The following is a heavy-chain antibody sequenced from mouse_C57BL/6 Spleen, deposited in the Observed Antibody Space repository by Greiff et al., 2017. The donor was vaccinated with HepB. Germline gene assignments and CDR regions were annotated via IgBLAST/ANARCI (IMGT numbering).Heavy chain of an antibody. CDR3: AQVITTVVDWYFDV. J-gene: IGHJ1*03. Sequence: QVQLKQPGTELVKPGASVKLSCKASGYTFTSYWMHWVKQRPGQGLEWIGNINPSNGGTNYNEKFKSKATLTVDKSSSTAYMQLSSLTSEDSAVYYCAQVITTVVDWYFDVWGTGTTVTVSS. CDR1: GYTFTSYW. D-gene: IGHD1-1*01. V-gene: IGHV1-53*01. CDR2: INPSNGGT.